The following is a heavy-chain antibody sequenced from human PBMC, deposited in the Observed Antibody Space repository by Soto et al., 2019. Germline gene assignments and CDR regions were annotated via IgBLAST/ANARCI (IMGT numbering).Heavy chain of an antibody. J-gene: IGHJ4*02. CDR1: WGSSVGIGGY. V-gene: IGHV4-39*01. Sequence: SETLSVTCSVAWGSSVGIGGYRVFIRQPPGKGLEWIGSIYYSGSTYYNPSLKSRVTISVDTSKNQFSLKLSSVTAADTAVYYCARHEIHYYDSSGSNSAYWGQGTLVPVFS. D-gene: IGHD3-22*01. CDR3: ARHEIHYYDSSGSNSAY. CDR2: IYYSGST.